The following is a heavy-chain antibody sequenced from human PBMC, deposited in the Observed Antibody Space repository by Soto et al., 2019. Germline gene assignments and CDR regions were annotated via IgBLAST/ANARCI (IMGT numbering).Heavy chain of an antibody. D-gene: IGHD3-10*01. CDR3: ATGYYYGSGSYYRAFDI. CDR1: GGSISSGGYY. V-gene: IGHV4-31*03. Sequence: SETLSLTCTVSGGSISSGGYYWSWIRQHPGKGLEWIGYIYYSGSTYYNPSLKSRATISVDTSKNQFSLKLSSVTAADTAVYYCATGYYYGSGSYYRAFDIWGQGTMVTVSS. CDR2: IYYSGST. J-gene: IGHJ3*02.